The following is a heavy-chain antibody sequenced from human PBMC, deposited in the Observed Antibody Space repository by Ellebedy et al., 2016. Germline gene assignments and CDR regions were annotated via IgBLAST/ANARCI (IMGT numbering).Heavy chain of an antibody. V-gene: IGHV3-74*01. CDR3: ARALLGGSPAFDI. CDR1: GFTFSSYW. Sequence: GESLKISCAASGFTFSSYWMHWVRQAPGKGLVWVSRISSDESRINYADSVKGRFTISRDNAKNTLYLQMNSLRAEDTAVYYCARALLGGSPAFDIWGQGTMVTVSS. CDR2: ISSDESRI. D-gene: IGHD1-26*01. J-gene: IGHJ3*02.